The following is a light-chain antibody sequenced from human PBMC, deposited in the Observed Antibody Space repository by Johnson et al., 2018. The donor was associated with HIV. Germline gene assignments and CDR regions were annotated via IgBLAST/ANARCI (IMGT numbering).Light chain of an antibody. Sequence: QLVLTQPPSVSAAPGQKVTISCSGSSSNIVNNYVSWYQQLPGTAPKLLIYENNKRPSGIPDRFSGSKSGTSATLGITGLQTGDEADYYCGTWDSSLSTGYVFGTGTKVTVL. V-gene: IGLV1-51*02. CDR1: SSNIVNNY. J-gene: IGLJ1*01. CDR3: GTWDSSLSTGYV. CDR2: ENN.